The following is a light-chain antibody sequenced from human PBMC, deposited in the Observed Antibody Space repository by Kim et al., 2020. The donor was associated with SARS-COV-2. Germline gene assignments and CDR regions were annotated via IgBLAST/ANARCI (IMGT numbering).Light chain of an antibody. CDR1: SGDIGNDNY. J-gene: IGLJ2*01. V-gene: IGLV2-8*01. CDR2: EVT. CDR3: ASYGGMNNLL. Sequence: GQSVTISCTGTSGDIGNDNYVSWYQQHPGKAPKLIIYEVTKRPSGVPTRFSGSKSANTASLTVSGLQTEDEADYFCASYGGMNNLLFGGGTQLTVL.